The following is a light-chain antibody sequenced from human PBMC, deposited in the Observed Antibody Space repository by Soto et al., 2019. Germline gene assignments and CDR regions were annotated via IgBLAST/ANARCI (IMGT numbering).Light chain of an antibody. J-gene: IGKJ1*01. CDR2: GAS. CDR3: QQYGSSWWT. CDR1: QSVSSSY. V-gene: IGKV3-20*01. Sequence: IVLTQSPGTLSLSPGERATLSCRASQSVSSSYLAWYQQKPGQAPRLLIYGASSRATGIPDRFSGSGSGTDFTLTISRLEPEDFAVYYCQQYGSSWWTFGQGTKVAIK.